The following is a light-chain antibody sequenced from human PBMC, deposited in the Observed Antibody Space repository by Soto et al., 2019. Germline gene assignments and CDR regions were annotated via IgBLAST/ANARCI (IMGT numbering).Light chain of an antibody. CDR2: DAS. Sequence: DIQMTQSPSTLSASVGDRVTITCRASQSISTYLAWYQQKPGKAPNLLIYDASTLKSPVPSRLSGSGSGTEFTLTISNLQPDDFATYYCQQYNSYSPRTFGQGTKVDIK. CDR1: QSISTY. CDR3: QQYNSYSPRT. V-gene: IGKV1-5*01. J-gene: IGKJ1*01.